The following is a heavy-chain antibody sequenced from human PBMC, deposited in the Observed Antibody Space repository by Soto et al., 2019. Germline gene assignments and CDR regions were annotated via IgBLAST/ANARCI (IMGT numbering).Heavy chain of an antibody. CDR2: IYYSGST. J-gene: IGHJ5*02. V-gene: IGHV4-31*02. CDR3: ARGAAAGTWWFDP. Sequence: PSETLSLTCTVSGGSISSGGYYWSWIRQHPGKGLEWIGYIYYSGSTYYNPSLKSRVTISVDTSKNQFSLKLSSVTAADTAVYYCARGAAAGTWWFDPWGQGTLVTVSS. CDR1: GGSISSGGYY. D-gene: IGHD6-13*01.